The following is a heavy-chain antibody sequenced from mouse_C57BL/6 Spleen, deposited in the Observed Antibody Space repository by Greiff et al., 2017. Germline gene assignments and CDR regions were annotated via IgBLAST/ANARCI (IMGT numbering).Heavy chain of an antibody. CDR2: IYPSDSET. CDR3: AREPYSSGYAMDY. V-gene: IGHV1-61*01. Sequence: QVQLQQPGAELVRPGSSVKLSCKASGYTFTSYWMDWVKQRPGQGLEWIGNIYPSDSETHYNQKFKDKATLTVDKSSSTAYMQLSSLTSEDSAVYYCAREPYSSGYAMDYWGQGTSVTVSS. D-gene: IGHD3-2*02. J-gene: IGHJ4*01. CDR1: GYTFTSYW.